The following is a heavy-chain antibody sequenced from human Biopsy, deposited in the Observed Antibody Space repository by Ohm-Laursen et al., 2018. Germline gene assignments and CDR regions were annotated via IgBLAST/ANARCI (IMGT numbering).Heavy chain of an antibody. J-gene: IGHJ6*02. CDR2: VYNGGIT. D-gene: IGHD3-10*01. V-gene: IGHV4-59*12. Sequence: GTLSLTCSVSGGYIISYYWTWIRQPPGKGLEWIGHVYNGGITKYNPSLKSRVTISKDASKNQLSLKVTSATAADTAVFYCAGSRGHYFDGLDVWGQGTTVIVSS. CDR1: GGYIISYY. CDR3: AGSRGHYFDGLDV.